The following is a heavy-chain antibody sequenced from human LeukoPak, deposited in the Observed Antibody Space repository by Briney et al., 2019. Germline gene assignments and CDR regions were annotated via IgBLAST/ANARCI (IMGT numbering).Heavy chain of an antibody. V-gene: IGHV3-9*01. CDR2: ISWNSGSI. J-gene: IGHJ4*02. CDR1: GFTFDDYA. CDR3: AKXSRRWNYGYFDY. D-gene: IGHD1-7*01. Sequence: GGSLRLSCAASGFTFDDYAMHWVRQAPGKGLEWVSGISWNSGSIGYADSVKGRFTISRDNAKNSLYLQMNSLRAEDTALYYXAKXSRRWNYGYFDYWGQGTLVTVSS.